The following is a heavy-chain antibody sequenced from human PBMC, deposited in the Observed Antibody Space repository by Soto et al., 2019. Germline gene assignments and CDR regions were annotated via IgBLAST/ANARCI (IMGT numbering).Heavy chain of an antibody. CDR2: IIPIFGTA. V-gene: IGHV1-69*13. CDR1: GGTFSSYA. Sequence: SVEVSCTASGGTFSSYAISWVRQAPGQGLEWMGGIIPIFGTANYAQKFQGRVTITADESTSTAYMELSSLRSEDTAVYYCARLPLKGPGAFDIWGQGTMVTVSS. CDR3: ARLPLKGPGAFDI. J-gene: IGHJ3*02.